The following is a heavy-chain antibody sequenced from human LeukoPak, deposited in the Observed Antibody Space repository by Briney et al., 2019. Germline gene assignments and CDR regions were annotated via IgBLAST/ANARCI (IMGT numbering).Heavy chain of an antibody. CDR2: IGTAGDT. CDR3: ARGVLVRGRAYYYYYMDV. D-gene: IGHD6-13*01. J-gene: IGHJ6*03. CDR1: GFTFSSYD. Sequence: PGGSLRLSCAASGFTFSSYDMHWVRQATGKGLEWVSAIGTAGDTYYPGSVKGRFTISRENAKNSLYLQMNSLRAGDTAVYYCARGVLVRGRAYYYYYMDVWGKGTTVTISS. V-gene: IGHV3-13*01.